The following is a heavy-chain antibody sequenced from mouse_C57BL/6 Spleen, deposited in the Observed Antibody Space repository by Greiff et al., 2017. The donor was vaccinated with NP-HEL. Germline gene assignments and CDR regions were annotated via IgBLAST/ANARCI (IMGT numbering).Heavy chain of an antibody. CDR1: GYTFTSYW. CDR2: IYPGSGST. J-gene: IGHJ3*01. V-gene: IGHV1-55*01. D-gene: IGHD2-3*01. CDR3: ARSGYDGYLLLFAY. Sequence: QVQLKQPGAELVKPGASVKMSCKASGYTFTSYWITWVKQRPGQGLEWIGDIYPGSGSTNYNEKFKSKATLTVDTSSSTAYMQLSSLTSEDSAVYYCARSGYDGYLLLFAYWGQGTLVTVSA.